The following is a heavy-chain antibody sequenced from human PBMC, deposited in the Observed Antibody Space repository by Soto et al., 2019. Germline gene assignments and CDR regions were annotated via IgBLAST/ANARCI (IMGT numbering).Heavy chain of an antibody. CDR3: ARRFSSYEFFNY. V-gene: IGHV5-51*01. D-gene: IGHD5-12*01. CDR2: IYPGDSDT. CDR1: GYSFTNYW. J-gene: IGHJ4*02. Sequence: EVQLVQSGAEVKKPGESLKISCKGSGYSFTNYWIGWVRQIPGKGLEWMGIIYPGDSDTRYSPSFQGQVTISTDESISTAYLQWNSLKASDTAMYYCARRFSSYEFFNYWGQGTLVTVSS.